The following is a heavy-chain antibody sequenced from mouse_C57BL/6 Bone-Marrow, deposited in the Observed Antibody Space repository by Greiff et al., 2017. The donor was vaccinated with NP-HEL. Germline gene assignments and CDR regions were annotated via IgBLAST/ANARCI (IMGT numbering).Heavy chain of an antibody. CDR1: GFTFSDYY. CDR2: ISNGGGST. J-gene: IGHJ1*03. CDR3: ARLYYDYAYWYFDV. Sequence: DVMLVESGGGLVQPGGSLKLSCAASGFTFSDYYMYWVRQTPEKRLEWVAYISNGGGSTYYPDTVKGRFTISRDNAKNTLYLQMSRLKSEDTAMYYCARLYYDYAYWYFDVWGTGTTVTVSS. D-gene: IGHD2-4*01. V-gene: IGHV5-12*01.